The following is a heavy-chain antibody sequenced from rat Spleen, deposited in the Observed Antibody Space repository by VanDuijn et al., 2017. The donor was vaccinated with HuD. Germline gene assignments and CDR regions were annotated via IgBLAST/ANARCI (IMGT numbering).Heavy chain of an antibody. Sequence: QVQLKESGPGLVQPSQTLSLTCTVSGFSLTSYHVIWVRQPPGKGLEWMGVIRTGGSKAYNSLLKSRLSISRETSKSQVFLKMNSLQTEDTATYYCARDLYYGYTYGVMDAWGQGASVTVSS. J-gene: IGHJ4*01. CDR1: GFSLTSYH. V-gene: IGHV2-43*01. CDR2: IRTGGSK. CDR3: ARDLYYGYTYGVMDA. D-gene: IGHD1-9*01.